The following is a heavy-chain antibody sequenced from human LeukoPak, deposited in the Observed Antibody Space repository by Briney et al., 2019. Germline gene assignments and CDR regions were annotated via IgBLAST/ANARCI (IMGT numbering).Heavy chain of an antibody. Sequence: GGSLRLSCAASGFTFSSYWMSWVRQAPGKGLEWVANIKQDGSEKYYVDSVKGRFTISRDNTKNSLYLQMNSLRAEDTAVYYCARDLLWYDRYYYGMDVWGQGTTVTVS. CDR2: IKQDGSEK. CDR1: GFTFSSYW. V-gene: IGHV3-7*01. D-gene: IGHD6-13*01. J-gene: IGHJ6*02. CDR3: ARDLLWYDRYYYGMDV.